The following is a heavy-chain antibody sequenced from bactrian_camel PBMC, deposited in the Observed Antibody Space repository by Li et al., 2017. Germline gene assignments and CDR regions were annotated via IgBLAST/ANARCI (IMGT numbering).Heavy chain of an antibody. D-gene: IGHD5*01. V-gene: IGHV3S53*01. J-gene: IGHJ4*01. CDR3: AQTRGPLLVRWALEEGRYNY. CDR2: IDNEALT. CDR1: GFSYSPT. Sequence: HVQLVESGGASVQTGGSLTLSCVASGFSYSPTMAWFRQAPGKEREAIASIDNEALTNYADSVKGRFTISKDNAKNTLYLQMDSLKPEDTATYYCAQTRGPLLVRWALEEGRYNYWGQGTQVTVS.